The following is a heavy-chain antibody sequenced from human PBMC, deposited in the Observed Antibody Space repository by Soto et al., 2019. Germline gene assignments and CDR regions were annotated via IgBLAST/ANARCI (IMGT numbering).Heavy chain of an antibody. CDR3: ARGSTSRYSSSWYRTTKFDC. CDR1: GYTFTGYF. CDR2: IDPHSGGT. D-gene: IGHD6-13*01. J-gene: IGHJ4*02. V-gene: IGHV1-2*07. Sequence: GASVKVSCKASGYTFTGYFIHWVRQAPGQGLEWMRWIDPHSGGTNYAHKFQGRVTVTSDPSISTVYMELSRLISDDTAVYYXARGSTSRYSSSWYRTTKFDCWWQGILVTVSS.